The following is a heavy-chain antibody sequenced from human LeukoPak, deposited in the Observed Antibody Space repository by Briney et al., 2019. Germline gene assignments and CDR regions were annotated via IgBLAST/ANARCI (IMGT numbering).Heavy chain of an antibody. CDR3: ARAWAVAGTGYFQI. J-gene: IGHJ3*02. CDR1: GGAISTYH. D-gene: IGHD6-19*01. V-gene: IGHV4-59*01. Sequence: SETLSLTCTVSGGAISTYHWSWIRQPPAKGLEWIGYIYYDGSTNYSPSLKSRVTISIDTSKDQFSLKLYSVTTADTAMYYCARAWAVAGTGYFQIWGQGTMVTVSS. CDR2: IYYDGST.